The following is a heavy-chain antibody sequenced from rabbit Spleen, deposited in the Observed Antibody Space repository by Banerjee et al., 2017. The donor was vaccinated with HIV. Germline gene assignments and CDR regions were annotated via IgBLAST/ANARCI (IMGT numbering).Heavy chain of an antibody. CDR1: GIDFSSYG. CDR3: ARDSGTSFSSYGMDL. CDR2: IYTGGSGGI. V-gene: IGHV1S45*01. J-gene: IGHJ6*01. Sequence: QEQLVESGGGLVQPGGSLKLSCKASGIDFSSYGINWVRQAPGKGLEWIGCIYTGGSGGIYYASWARGRLTISKTSSTTVTLQMTSLTAADTATYFCARDSGTSFSSYGMDLWGPGTLVTVS. D-gene: IGHD8-1*01.